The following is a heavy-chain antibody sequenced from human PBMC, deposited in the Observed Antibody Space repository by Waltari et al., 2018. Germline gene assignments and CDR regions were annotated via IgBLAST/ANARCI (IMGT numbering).Heavy chain of an antibody. CDR3: ARPLVGGRRTYAFDI. Sequence: QVQLVQSGAEVKKPGSSVKVSCKASGGTFSSYAISWVRQAPGQGLEWMGGISPIFGTANDAQKFQGRVRITADESTSTAYIELSSLRSEDTAVYYCARPLVGGRRTYAFDIWGQGTMVTVSS. CDR2: ISPIFGTA. D-gene: IGHD1-26*01. CDR1: GGTFSSYA. J-gene: IGHJ3*02. V-gene: IGHV1-69*12.